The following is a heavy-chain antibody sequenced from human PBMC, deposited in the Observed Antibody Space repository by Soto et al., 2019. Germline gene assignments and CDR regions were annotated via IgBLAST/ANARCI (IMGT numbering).Heavy chain of an antibody. CDR3: ARRVAKWGYFDY. D-gene: IGHD1-26*01. V-gene: IGHV4-39*01. J-gene: IGHJ4*02. CDR2: IYHLGTT. Sequence: QLQLQESGPGLVKPSETLSLTCTVSGGSISSTDYYWDWIRQPPGEGLEWIGTIYHLGTTYYNPSLTSRVAVSVDTSKNQFSLSRSSVTAADTAVYYCARRVAKWGYFDYWGQGTLATVSS. CDR1: GGSISSTDYY.